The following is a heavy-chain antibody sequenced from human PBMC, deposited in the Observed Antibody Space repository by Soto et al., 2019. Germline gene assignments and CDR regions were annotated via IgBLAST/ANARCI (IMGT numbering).Heavy chain of an antibody. V-gene: IGHV4-39*07. CDR1: GGSITNSSYY. Sequence: SQTLSLTCTVSGGSITNSSYYLSWIHPPPGKGLEWIGEINHSGSTNYNPSLKSRVTISVDTSKNQFSLKLSSVTAADTAVYYCARGLGDSSSWYYYYYGMDVWGQGTTVTVSS. D-gene: IGHD6-13*01. CDR3: ARGLGDSSSWYYYYYGMDV. J-gene: IGHJ6*02. CDR2: INHSGST.